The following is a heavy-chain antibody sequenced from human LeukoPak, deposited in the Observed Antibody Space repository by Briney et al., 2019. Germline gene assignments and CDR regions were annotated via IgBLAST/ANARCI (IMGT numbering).Heavy chain of an antibody. CDR2: IYYSGST. CDR1: GGSISSYY. Sequence: PSETLSLTCTVSGGSISSYYWSWIRQPPGKRLEWIGYIYYSGSTNYNPSLKSRVTISVDTSKNQLSLKLSSVTAADTAVYYCARGWGYFDYWGQGTLVTVSS. CDR3: ARGWGYFDY. V-gene: IGHV4-59*01. J-gene: IGHJ4*02. D-gene: IGHD1-26*01.